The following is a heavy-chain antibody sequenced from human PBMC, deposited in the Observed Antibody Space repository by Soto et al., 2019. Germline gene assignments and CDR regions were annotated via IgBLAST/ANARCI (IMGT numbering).Heavy chain of an antibody. V-gene: IGHV1-58*01. CDR3: ARDAGSGTYSYYYSLDV. J-gene: IGHJ6*02. CDR1: GFTFSSSA. D-gene: IGHD3-10*01. CDR2: IDVGSANA. Sequence: ASVKVSCKTSGFTFSSSAVHWVLQARGHRLQWIGWIDVGSANANYAQMLQERVTISRDMSTSTAYMELSSLRPEDTAVYYCARDAGSGTYSYYYSLDVWGQGTTVTVSS.